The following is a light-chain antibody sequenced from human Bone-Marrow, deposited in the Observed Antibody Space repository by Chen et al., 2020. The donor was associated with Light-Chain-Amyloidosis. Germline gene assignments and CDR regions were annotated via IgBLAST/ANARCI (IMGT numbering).Light chain of an antibody. CDR3: QQYGTSPLT. V-gene: IGKV3-20*01. J-gene: IGKJ4*01. Sequence: EIVLTQSPATLSLSPGEGANLSCRASQTISSNYLTWYQQKFGQAPRLLMYGSSSRATGIPDRFTGSGSGTDFTLTINRLEPEDFAMYYCQQYGTSPLTFGGGTKVEIK. CDR1: QTISSNY. CDR2: GSS.